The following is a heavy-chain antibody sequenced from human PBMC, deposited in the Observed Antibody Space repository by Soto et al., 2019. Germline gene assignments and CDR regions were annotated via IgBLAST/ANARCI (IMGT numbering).Heavy chain of an antibody. CDR2: IDWDDDK. Sequence: RAALVNPTHSLTVTFTFSVFSLRTNGMCVSSVSQPPGKALEWLALIDWDDDKYYSTSLKTRLTISKDTSKNQVVLTMTNMDPVDTATYYCARISYYYDSSFDYWGQGTLVSGCS. V-gene: IGHV2-70*20. J-gene: IGHJ4*02. CDR1: VFSLRTNGMC. D-gene: IGHD3-22*01. CDR3: ARISYYYDSSFDY.